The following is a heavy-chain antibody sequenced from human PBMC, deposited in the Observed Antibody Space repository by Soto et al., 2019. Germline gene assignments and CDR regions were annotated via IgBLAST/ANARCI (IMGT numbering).Heavy chain of an antibody. Sequence: ASVKVSCKASGYTFSSYAMHWVRQAPGQRLEWMAWINAGNGNTKYSQKFQGRVTISRDTSANTAYMELSSLRSEDKAVYYCARVGCDSSSCQYAFDYWGQGTLVTVSS. V-gene: IGHV1-3*01. J-gene: IGHJ4*02. CDR2: INAGNGNT. D-gene: IGHD2-2*01. CDR3: ARVGCDSSSCQYAFDY. CDR1: GYTFSSYA.